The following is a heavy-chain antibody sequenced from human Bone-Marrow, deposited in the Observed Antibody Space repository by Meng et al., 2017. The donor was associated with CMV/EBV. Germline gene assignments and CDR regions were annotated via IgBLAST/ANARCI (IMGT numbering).Heavy chain of an antibody. CDR1: GFTFSNAW. Sequence: GGSLRLSCAASGFTFSNAWMSWVRQAPGKGLEWVGRIKSKTDGGTTDYAAPVKGRFTISRDDSKNTLYLQMNRLKPEDTAVYYCTTDLFRRDDSNSYYYGMDVWGQGTTVTVSS. CDR3: TTDLFRRDDSNSYYYGMDV. V-gene: IGHV3-15*01. J-gene: IGHJ6*02. D-gene: IGHD4-11*01. CDR2: IKSKTDGGTT.